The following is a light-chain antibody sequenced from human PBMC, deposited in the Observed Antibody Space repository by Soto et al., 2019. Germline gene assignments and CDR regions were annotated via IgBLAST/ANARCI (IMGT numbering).Light chain of an antibody. CDR3: CSYVGSFIFA. Sequence: QSALTQPRSVSGSPGQSVTISCTGTSSDVGYDNYVSWYQQYPGKAPKLMIYDVSARPSGVPDRFSGSKSGNTASLTISGLQAVDEAYYYCCSYVGSFIFAFGTGPRAPS. V-gene: IGLV2-11*01. J-gene: IGLJ1*01. CDR1: SSDVGYDNY. CDR2: DVS.